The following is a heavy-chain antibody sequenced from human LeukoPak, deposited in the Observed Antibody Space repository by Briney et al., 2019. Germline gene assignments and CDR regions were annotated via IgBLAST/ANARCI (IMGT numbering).Heavy chain of an antibody. CDR3: ARGSPWAARTDY. Sequence: TSETLSLTCAVYGGSFSGYYWSWIRQPPGKGLEWIGEINHSGSTNYNPSLKSRVTISVDTSKNQFSLKLSSVTAADTAVYYCARGSPWAARTDYWGQGTLVTVSS. J-gene: IGHJ4*02. CDR2: INHSGST. D-gene: IGHD6-6*01. V-gene: IGHV4-34*01. CDR1: GGSFSGYY.